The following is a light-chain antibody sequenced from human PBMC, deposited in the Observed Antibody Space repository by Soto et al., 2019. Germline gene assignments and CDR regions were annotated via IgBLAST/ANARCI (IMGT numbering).Light chain of an antibody. Sequence: DVVMTQSPFSLPVTPGEPASISCRSSQSLLHSNGFQYLDWYLQKPGQSPHLVIFLGSNRASGVHDRLTGSGSGTDFTLKISRVEAEDVGVYYCMQNLQTPLTFRQGAQVEIK. J-gene: IGKJ1*01. CDR3: MQNLQTPLT. V-gene: IGKV2-28*01. CDR1: QSLLHSNGFQY. CDR2: LGS.